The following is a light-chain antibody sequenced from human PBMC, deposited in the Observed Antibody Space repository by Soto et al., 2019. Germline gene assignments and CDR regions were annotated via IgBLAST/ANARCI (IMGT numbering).Light chain of an antibody. V-gene: IGLV1-40*01. CDR2: GNS. J-gene: IGLJ1*01. CDR3: QSFDSSLSGPFYV. CDR1: SSNIGAGYD. Sequence: QSVLTQPPSVSGAPGQRVTISCTGSSSNIGAGYDVHWYQQLPGTAPKLLIYGNSNRPSEVPDRFSGSKSATSASLVITGLRAEDEADYYCQSFDSSLSGPFYVCGTGTKVTVL.